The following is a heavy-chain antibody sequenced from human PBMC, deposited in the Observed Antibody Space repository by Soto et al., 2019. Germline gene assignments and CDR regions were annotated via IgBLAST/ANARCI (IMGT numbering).Heavy chain of an antibody. Sequence: VGSLRLSCAASGFTFSSYGMHWVRQAPGKGLEWVAVISYDGSNKYYADSVKGRFTISRDNSKNTLYLQMNSLRAEDTAVYYCASPIYGSGRTLTTDYWGQGTLVTVSS. CDR1: GFTFSSYG. D-gene: IGHD3-10*01. CDR3: ASPIYGSGRTLTTDY. V-gene: IGHV3-30*03. CDR2: ISYDGSNK. J-gene: IGHJ4*02.